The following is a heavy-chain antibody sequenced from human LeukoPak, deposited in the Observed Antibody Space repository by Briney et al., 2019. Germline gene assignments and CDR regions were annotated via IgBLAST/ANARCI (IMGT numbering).Heavy chain of an antibody. D-gene: IGHD3-10*01. CDR2: VSVSGGIT. V-gene: IGHV3-23*01. CDR1: GFTFSSYA. Sequence: GGSLRLSCAASGFTFSSYAMNWVRQAPGKGLEWVSVVSVSGGITYYADSVKGRFTISRDNSKNTLYLQMSSLRAEDTAVYYCAKGHYGSGSYYDYWGQGTLVTVSS. CDR3: AKGHYGSGSYYDY. J-gene: IGHJ4*02.